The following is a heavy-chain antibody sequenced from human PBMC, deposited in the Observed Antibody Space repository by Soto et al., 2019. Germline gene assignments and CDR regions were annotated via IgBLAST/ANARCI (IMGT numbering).Heavy chain of an antibody. Sequence: GGSLRLSCAASGFTFSNAWMNWVRQALGKGLEWVGRIKSKTDGGTTDYAAPVKGRFTISRDDSKNTLYLQMNSLKTEDTAVYYCTTLASLITMVRGVPTVFDYWGQGTLVTVSS. CDR3: TTLASLITMVRGVPTVFDY. D-gene: IGHD3-10*01. J-gene: IGHJ4*02. V-gene: IGHV3-15*07. CDR1: GFTFSNAW. CDR2: IKSKTDGGTT.